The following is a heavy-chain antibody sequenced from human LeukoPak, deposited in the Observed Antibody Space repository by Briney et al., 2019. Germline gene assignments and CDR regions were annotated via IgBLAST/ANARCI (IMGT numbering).Heavy chain of an antibody. V-gene: IGHV3-23*01. CDR2: ISGNGGVA. CDR3: ARDEGNYYYYYMDV. D-gene: IGHD3-10*01. CDR1: GFTFSSYA. Sequence: PGGSLRLSCAASGFTFSSYAMSWVRQAPGKGLEWVSIISGNGGVAFYADSVKGRFTISRENSRNTVYLQMTSLRAEDTAVYYCARDEGNYYYYYMDVWGKGTTVTVSS. J-gene: IGHJ6*03.